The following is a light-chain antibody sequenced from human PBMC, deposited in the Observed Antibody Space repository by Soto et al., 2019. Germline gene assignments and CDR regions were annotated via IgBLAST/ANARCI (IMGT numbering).Light chain of an antibody. V-gene: IGKV3-11*01. J-gene: IGKJ5*01. CDR3: QQYHNWPPIT. CDR1: QSVSRC. CDR2: DAS. Sequence: EIVLTQSPATLSLSPWERATLSCRASQSVSRCLAWYQQKPGQAPRLLIYDASNRATGIPARFSGSGSGTDFTLTIGSLEPEDFAVYYCQQYHNWPPITFGQGTRLEIK.